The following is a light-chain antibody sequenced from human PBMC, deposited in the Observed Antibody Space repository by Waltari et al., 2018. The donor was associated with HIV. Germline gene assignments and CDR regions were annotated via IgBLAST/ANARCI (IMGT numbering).Light chain of an antibody. CDR1: SSNIGASYD. CDR2: DNN. Sequence: QSVLTQPPSVSGAPGQRVTISCTGSSSNIGASYDVNWYRQLPGTAPKLLIYDNNNRPSGLPDRFSGSNSGTAASLAITGLQAGDEADYYCQSYDSRLGVLFGGGTKLTVL. V-gene: IGLV1-40*01. J-gene: IGLJ2*01. CDR3: QSYDSRLGVL.